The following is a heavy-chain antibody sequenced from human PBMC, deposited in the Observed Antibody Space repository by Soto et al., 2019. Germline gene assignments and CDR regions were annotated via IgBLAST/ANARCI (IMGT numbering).Heavy chain of an antibody. J-gene: IGHJ4*02. CDR2: MSGSSRTT. CDR1: GLTFSNYA. CDR3: AKNQERELPRVIDF. V-gene: IGHV3-23*01. Sequence: GGSLRLSCATSGLTFSNYAMSWVRQPPGGGLEWVSSMSGSSRTTYYADSVRGRFTISRDRSKNTLYLQMSSLRAEDTALYYCAKNQERELPRVIDFWGQGTLVTVSS. D-gene: IGHD1-7*01.